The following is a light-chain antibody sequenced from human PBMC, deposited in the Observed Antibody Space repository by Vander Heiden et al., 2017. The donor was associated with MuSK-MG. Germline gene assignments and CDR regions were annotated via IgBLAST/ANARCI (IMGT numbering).Light chain of an antibody. V-gene: IGLV2-14*03. CDR3: SSYRGTSTL. Sequence: QSALTQPASVSGSPGQSITISCTGTSSDIGGYNYVSWYQHHPGKAPKLIIYTTDNRPSGVSNRFSGSKSGNTASLTISGLQAEDEADYYCSSYRGTSTLFGGGTRLTVL. CDR1: SSDIGGYNY. CDR2: TTD. J-gene: IGLJ2*01.